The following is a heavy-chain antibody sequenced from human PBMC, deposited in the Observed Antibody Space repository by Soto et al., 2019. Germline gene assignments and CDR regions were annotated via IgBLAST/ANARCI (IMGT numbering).Heavy chain of an antibody. CDR2: IYYSGST. V-gene: IGHV4-59*01. CDR3: ARDRPDEPYYYYYYGMDV. Sequence: PSETLSLTCTVSGGSISSYYWSWIRQPPGKGLEWIGYIYYSGSTDYNPSLKSRVTISVDTSKNQFSLKLSSVTAADTAVYYCARDRPDEPYYYYYYGMDVWGQGTTVTVSS. CDR1: GGSISSYY. J-gene: IGHJ6*02.